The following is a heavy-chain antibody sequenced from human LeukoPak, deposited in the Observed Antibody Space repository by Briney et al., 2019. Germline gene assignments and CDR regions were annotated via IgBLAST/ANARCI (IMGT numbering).Heavy chain of an antibody. Sequence: SGTLSLTCAVSGGSISSSNWWSWVRQPPGKGLEWIGEIYHSGSTNYNPSLKGRVTISVDKSKNQFSLKLSSVTAADTAVYYCARVFPPIQLWVYNAFDIWGQGTMVTVSS. CDR3: ARVFPPIQLWVYNAFDI. CDR1: GGSISSSNW. V-gene: IGHV4-4*02. J-gene: IGHJ3*02. CDR2: IYHSGST. D-gene: IGHD5-18*01.